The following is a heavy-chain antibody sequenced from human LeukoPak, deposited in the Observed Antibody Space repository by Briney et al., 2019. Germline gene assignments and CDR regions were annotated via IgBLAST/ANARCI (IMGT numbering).Heavy chain of an antibody. V-gene: IGHV3-48*03. CDR2: ISSSGSTI. J-gene: IGHJ6*03. D-gene: IGHD6-13*01. Sequence: GGSLRLSCAASGFTFSSYEMNWVRQAPGKGLEWVSYISSSGSTIYYADSVKGRFTISGDNAKNSLYLQMNSLRAEDTAVYYCARSMQPFYYYYMDVWGKGTTVTVSS. CDR3: ARSMQPFYYYYMDV. CDR1: GFTFSSYE.